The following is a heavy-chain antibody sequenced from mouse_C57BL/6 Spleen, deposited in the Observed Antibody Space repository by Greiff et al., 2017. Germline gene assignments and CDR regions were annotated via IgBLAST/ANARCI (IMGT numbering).Heavy chain of an antibody. CDR2: IYPGDGDT. V-gene: IGHV1-80*01. CDR1: GYAFSSYW. CDR3: ARLCYGSSYDYAMDY. Sequence: QVQLQQSGAELVKPGASVKISCKASGYAFSSYWMNWVKQRPGRGLEWIGQIYPGDGDTNYNGKFKGKATLTADKSSSTAYLQLSSLTSEDSAVYFCARLCYGSSYDYAMDYWGQGTSVPVSS. D-gene: IGHD1-1*01. J-gene: IGHJ4*01.